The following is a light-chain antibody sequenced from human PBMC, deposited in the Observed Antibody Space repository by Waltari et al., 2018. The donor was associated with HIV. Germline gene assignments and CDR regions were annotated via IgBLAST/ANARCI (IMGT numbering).Light chain of an antibody. J-gene: IGLJ3*02. CDR3: CSYAGSSNWV. CDR1: SSAVRSSNL. Sequence: QSALTQPPSVPGSPGQSITIPCTGSSSAVRSSNLVSWYQQHPGKAPKLMIYEGINRPSGVSNRFSGSKSGNAASLTISGLQAEDEADYCCCSYAGSSNWVFGGGTKVTVL. CDR2: EGI. V-gene: IGLV2-23*01.